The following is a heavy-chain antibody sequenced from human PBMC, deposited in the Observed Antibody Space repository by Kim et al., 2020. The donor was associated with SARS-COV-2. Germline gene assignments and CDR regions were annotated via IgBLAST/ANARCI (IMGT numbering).Heavy chain of an antibody. Sequence: ASVKVSCKASGYTVTSYGISWVRQAPGQGLEWMGLIRAYNGNTNYAQKLQGRVTMTTDTSTSTAYMELRSLRSDDTAVYYCARNYGSGSYYKVRYYYYGMDVWGQGTTVTVSS. CDR1: GYTVTSYG. D-gene: IGHD3-10*01. CDR3: ARNYGSGSYYKVRYYYYGMDV. CDR2: IRAYNGNT. J-gene: IGHJ6*02. V-gene: IGHV1-18*01.